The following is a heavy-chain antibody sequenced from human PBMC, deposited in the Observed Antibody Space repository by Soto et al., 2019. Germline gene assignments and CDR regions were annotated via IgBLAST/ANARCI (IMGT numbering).Heavy chain of an antibody. D-gene: IGHD2-15*01. CDR2: INHSGST. Sequence: SETLSLTCAVYGGSFSGYYWSWIRQPPGKGLEWIGEINHSGSTNYNPSLKSRVTISVDTSKNQFSLKLSSVTAADTAVEYGARASASYFDDWGQGTLVTVSS. CDR3: ARASASYFDD. J-gene: IGHJ4*02. V-gene: IGHV4-34*01. CDR1: GGSFSGYY.